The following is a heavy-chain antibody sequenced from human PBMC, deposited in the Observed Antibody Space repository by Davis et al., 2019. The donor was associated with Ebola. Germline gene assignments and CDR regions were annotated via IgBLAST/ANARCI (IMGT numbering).Heavy chain of an antibody. CDR2: IIPIFGIP. D-gene: IGHD3-16*01. Sequence: SVKVSCKASGGTFSSHAISWVRQAPGQGLEWMGRIIPIFGIPDYAQKFQGRVTISADEPTSTAYMELSSLRSEDTAVYYCAREGGRFYGMDVWGKGTTVTVFS. V-gene: IGHV1-69*13. CDR3: AREGGRFYGMDV. J-gene: IGHJ6*04. CDR1: GGTFSSHA.